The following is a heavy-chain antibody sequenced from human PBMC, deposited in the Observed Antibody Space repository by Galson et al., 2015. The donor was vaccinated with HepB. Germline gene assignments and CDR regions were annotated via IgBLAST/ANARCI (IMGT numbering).Heavy chain of an antibody. J-gene: IGHJ4*02. CDR3: AKDPYLYSALAGTMAGFDY. CDR1: GLTFSNYG. V-gene: IGHV3-30*18. CDR2: ISYDGSNN. D-gene: IGHD6-19*01. Sequence: SLRLSCAASGLTFSNYGMHWVRQAPGKGLEWVAVISYDGSNNYYADSVKGRFTISRDNSKNTLYLQMNSLRAEDTALYYCAKDPYLYSALAGTMAGFDYWGQGTLVTVSS.